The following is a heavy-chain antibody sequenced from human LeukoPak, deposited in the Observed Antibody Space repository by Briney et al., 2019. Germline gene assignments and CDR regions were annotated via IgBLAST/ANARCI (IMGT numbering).Heavy chain of an antibody. Sequence: SETLSLTCTVSGGSMSSYYWTWIRQPAGKGLEWIGRIYTSGSTNYNPSLKSRVTISVDTSKNQFSLKLSSVTAADTAVYYCARDPGSSWYWFDPWGQGTLVTVSS. D-gene: IGHD6-13*01. V-gene: IGHV4-4*07. CDR2: IYTSGST. CDR1: GGSMSSYY. J-gene: IGHJ5*02. CDR3: ARDPGSSWYWFDP.